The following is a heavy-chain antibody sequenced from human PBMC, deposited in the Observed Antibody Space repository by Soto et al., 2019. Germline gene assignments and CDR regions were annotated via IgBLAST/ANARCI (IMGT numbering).Heavy chain of an antibody. J-gene: IGHJ5*01. Sequence: EVQLVESGGGLVQPGGSLRLSCAVSGFNVSRKYMSWVRQAPGKGLEWVSAIYSGGSTFYADSVKGRFTISRDNSKNTPYLQMNSLRAEDTAVYYCAKGDSLFDSWGQGTLVTVSP. CDR2: IYSGGST. CDR3: AKGDSLFDS. V-gene: IGHV3-53*04. CDR1: GFNVSRKY. D-gene: IGHD2-15*01.